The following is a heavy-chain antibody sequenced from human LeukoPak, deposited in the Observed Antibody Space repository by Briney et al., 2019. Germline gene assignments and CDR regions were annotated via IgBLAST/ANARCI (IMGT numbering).Heavy chain of an antibody. CDR1: GFTFSSYG. V-gene: IGHV3-23*01. D-gene: IGHD2-21*02. J-gene: IGHJ4*02. CDR2: ISGSGGST. Sequence: GGSLRLSCAASGFTFSSYGMSWVRQAPGKGLEWVSAISGSGGSTYYADSVKGRFTISRDSSKNTLYLQMNSLRAEDTAVYYCAKDSQIVVVTHFDYWGQGTLVTVSS. CDR3: AKDSQIVVVTHFDY.